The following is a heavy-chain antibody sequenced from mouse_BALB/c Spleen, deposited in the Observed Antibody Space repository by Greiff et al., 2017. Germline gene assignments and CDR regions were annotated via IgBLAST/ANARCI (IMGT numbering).Heavy chain of an antibody. V-gene: IGHV1-82*01. D-gene: IGHD1-2*01. CDR2: IYPGDGDT. J-gene: IGHJ3*01. CDR1: GYAFSSSW. CDR3: AYYGYVGAY. Sequence: QVQLQQSGPELVKPGASVKISCKASGYAFSSSWMNWVKQRPGQGLEWIGRIYPGDGDTNYNGKFKGKATLTADKSSSTAYMQLSSLTSVDSAVYFCAYYGYVGAYWGQGTLVTVSA.